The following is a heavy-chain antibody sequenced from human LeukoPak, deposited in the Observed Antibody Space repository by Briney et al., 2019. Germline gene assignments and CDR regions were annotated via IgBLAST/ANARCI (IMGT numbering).Heavy chain of an antibody. CDR3: AREGIVVVPAAITFHYYYGMDV. Sequence: PGGSLRLSCAASGFTFSSYGMHWVRQAPGKGLEWVAVIWYDGSNKYYADSVKGRFTISRDNSKNTLYLQMNSLRAEDTAVYYCAREGIVVVPAAITFHYYYGMDVWGQGTTVTVSS. J-gene: IGHJ6*02. V-gene: IGHV3-33*01. CDR1: GFTFSSYG. CDR2: IWYDGSNK. D-gene: IGHD2-2*02.